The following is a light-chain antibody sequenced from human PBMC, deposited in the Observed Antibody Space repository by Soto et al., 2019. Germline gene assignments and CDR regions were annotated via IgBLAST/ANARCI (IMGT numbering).Light chain of an antibody. CDR2: ANI. J-gene: IGLJ1*01. Sequence: QPVLTQPPSVSGAPGQRVTISCTGSSSDIGAGYDVHWYQQLPGTAPRLLIYANINRPSGVPDRFSGSKSGTSASLAISGLQSEDEADYHCAAWDVSLNGYVFGTGTKVTVL. CDR1: SSDIGAGYD. V-gene: IGLV1-40*01. CDR3: AAWDVSLNGYV.